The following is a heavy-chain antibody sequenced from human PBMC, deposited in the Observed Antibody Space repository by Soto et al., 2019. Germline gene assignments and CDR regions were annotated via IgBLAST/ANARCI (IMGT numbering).Heavy chain of an antibody. J-gene: IGHJ4*02. CDR2: IFSNDEK. CDR1: GFSLSNARMG. Sequence: SGPTLVNPTETLTLTCTVSGFSLSNARMGVSWIRQPPGKALEWLAHIFSNDEKSYSTSLKSRLTISKDTSKSQVVLTMTNMDPVDTATYYCARTRRVYCSGGSCYAIDYWGQATLVTVSS. V-gene: IGHV2-26*01. CDR3: ARTRRVYCSGGSCYAIDY. D-gene: IGHD2-15*01.